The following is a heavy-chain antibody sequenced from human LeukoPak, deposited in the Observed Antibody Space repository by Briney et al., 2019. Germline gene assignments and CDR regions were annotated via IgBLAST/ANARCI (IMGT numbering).Heavy chain of an antibody. CDR3: AGIPVLIAAAGIIDY. CDR2: INHSGST. V-gene: IGHV4-34*01. CDR1: GGSFSGYY. J-gene: IGHJ4*02. D-gene: IGHD6-13*01. Sequence: SETLSLTCAVYGGSFSGYYWSWIRQPPGKGLEWIGEINHSGSTNYNPSLKSGVTISVDTSKNEFSLKLSSVTAADTAVYYCAGIPVLIAAAGIIDYWGQGTLVTVSS.